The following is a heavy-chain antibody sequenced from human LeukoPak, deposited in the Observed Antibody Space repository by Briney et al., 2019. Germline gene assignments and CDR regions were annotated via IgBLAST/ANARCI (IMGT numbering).Heavy chain of an antibody. D-gene: IGHD2-15*01. CDR3: ARSVNIVVEYYFDY. CDR1: GGSISSSSYF. V-gene: IGHV4-39*01. J-gene: IGHJ4*02. CDR2: ISYSGST. Sequence: SETLSLTCTVSGGSISSSSYFWGWIRQPPGKGLEWIGSISYSGSTYYNPSLKSRVTISVGTSKNQFSLKLNSVTAADTAVYYCARSVNIVVEYYFDYSGQGTLVTVSS.